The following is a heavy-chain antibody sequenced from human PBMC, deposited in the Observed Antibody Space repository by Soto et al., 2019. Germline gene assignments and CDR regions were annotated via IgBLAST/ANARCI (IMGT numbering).Heavy chain of an antibody. Sequence: EVKLVESGGKVVQPGGSLRLSCAASGFTFSGYGMNWVRQAPGKGLVWVSDISNAPSSIYYADSVKGPFTFSRDHAEGPLSLQAHSLRAEDTAVYYCARGDCISGYWGAGTLVNVS. V-gene: IGHV3-48*04. CDR2: ISNAPSSI. D-gene: IGHD2-21*02. J-gene: IGHJ4*02. CDR1: GFTFSGYG. CDR3: ARGDCISGY.